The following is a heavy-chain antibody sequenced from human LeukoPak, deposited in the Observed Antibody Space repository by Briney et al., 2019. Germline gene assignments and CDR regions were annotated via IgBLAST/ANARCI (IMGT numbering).Heavy chain of an antibody. Sequence: GGSLRLSCAASGFTFSRYWMHWVRQAPGKGLMWVSLIQSDGSSTRYADSVKGRFTISRDNAKNTLFLQMNSLRADDTAVYYCARIATKDGRDYWGQGILVTVSS. J-gene: IGHJ4*02. V-gene: IGHV3-74*01. CDR2: IQSDGSST. CDR3: ARIATKDGRDY. D-gene: IGHD5-12*01. CDR1: GFTFSRYW.